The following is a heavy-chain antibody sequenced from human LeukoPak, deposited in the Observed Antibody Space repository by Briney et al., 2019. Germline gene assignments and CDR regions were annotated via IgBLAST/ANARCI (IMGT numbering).Heavy chain of an antibody. V-gene: IGHV3-53*01. CDR3: ARETDYGDYVY. D-gene: IGHD4-17*01. Sequence: GGSLRLSCAASGFTVSSNYMSWVRQAPGKGLEWVSVIYSGGSTYYADSAKGRFTISRDNSKNTLYLQMNSLRAEDTAVYYCARETDYGDYVYWGQGTLVTVSS. CDR1: GFTVSSNY. J-gene: IGHJ4*02. CDR2: IYSGGST.